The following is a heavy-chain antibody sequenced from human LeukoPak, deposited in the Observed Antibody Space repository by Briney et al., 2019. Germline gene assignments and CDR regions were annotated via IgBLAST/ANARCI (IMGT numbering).Heavy chain of an antibody. D-gene: IGHD3-10*01. CDR2: IYYSGST. J-gene: IGHJ4*02. Sequence: SETLSLTCTVSGGSISSYYWSWIRQPPGKGLEWIGYIYYSGSTNYNPSLKSRVTISVDTSKNQFSLKLSSVTAADTAVYYCARASGGVFHYWGQGTLVTVSS. CDR1: GGSISSYY. CDR3: ARASGGVFHY. V-gene: IGHV4-59*01.